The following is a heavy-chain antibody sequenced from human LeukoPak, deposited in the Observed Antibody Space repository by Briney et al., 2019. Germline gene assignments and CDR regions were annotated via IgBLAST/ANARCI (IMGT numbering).Heavy chain of an antibody. CDR1: GFAVSSKY. CDR3: AKVKGWYGEGYFDY. V-gene: IGHV3-53*01. J-gene: IGHJ4*02. Sequence: PGGSPRLSCAASGFAVSSKYMSWVRQAPGKGLEWVSVIYSDGRTYYADSVKGRFTISRDISKNTLFLQMTSLRAEDTAVYYCAKVKGWYGEGYFDYWGQGTLVTVSS. CDR2: IYSDGRT. D-gene: IGHD3-10*01.